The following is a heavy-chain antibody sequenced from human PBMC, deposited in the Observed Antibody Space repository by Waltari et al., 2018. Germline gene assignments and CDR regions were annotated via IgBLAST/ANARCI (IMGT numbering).Heavy chain of an antibody. D-gene: IGHD3-3*01. CDR2: ISAENGNT. Sequence: QVQLVQSGAEVKKPGASVKVSCKASGYTFTSYGISWVRQAPGQGLEWMGWISAENGNTNEAQKLQGRVTMTTATSTSTAYMELRSLRSDDTAGYYCAREGYDCWSGYYGSRAYYMDVWGKGTTVTGSS. CDR1: GYTFTSYG. V-gene: IGHV1-18*01. CDR3: AREGYDCWSGYYGSRAYYMDV. J-gene: IGHJ6*03.